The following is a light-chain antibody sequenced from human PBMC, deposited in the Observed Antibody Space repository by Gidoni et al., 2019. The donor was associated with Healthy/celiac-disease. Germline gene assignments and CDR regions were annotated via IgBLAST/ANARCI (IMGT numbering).Light chain of an antibody. CDR1: QGISNY. V-gene: IGKV1-27*01. J-gene: IGKJ1*01. CDR2: AAS. CDR3: QKYNSAPRT. Sequence: DIQMTQSPSSLSASVGDRVTITCRASQGISNYLAWYQQKPGKVPKLLIYAASTLQSGVPSRCSGSGSGTDFTLTISRLQPEDVATYYCQKYNSAPRTFGQGTKVEIK.